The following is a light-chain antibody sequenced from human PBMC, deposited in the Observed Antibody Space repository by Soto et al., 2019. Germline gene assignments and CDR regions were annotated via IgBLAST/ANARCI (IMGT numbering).Light chain of an antibody. CDR1: INDIGAHDL. CDR2: GVT. CDR3: SSYTTSTTVE. V-gene: IGLV2-14*01. J-gene: IGLJ2*01. Sequence: QSVLTQPASVSGSPGQWITISCTGTINDIGAHDLVSWYQHHPGKAPRLMIYGVTNRPSGVSRRFSGSKSGNTASLTISGLQAEDEADYYCSSYTTSTTVEFGGGTKLTVL.